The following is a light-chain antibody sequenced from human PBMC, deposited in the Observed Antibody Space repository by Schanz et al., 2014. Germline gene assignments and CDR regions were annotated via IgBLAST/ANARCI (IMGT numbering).Light chain of an antibody. V-gene: IGLV2-11*01. CDR2: DVS. Sequence: SALTQPRSVSGSPGQSVTISCTGTSSDVGTYNYVSWYQQHPGKAPKLMIYDVSKRPSGVPDRFSGSKSGNTASLTISGLQAEDEADYYCSSYADSSTLFGPGTKLTVL. CDR1: SSDVGTYNY. J-gene: IGLJ1*01. CDR3: SSYADSSTL.